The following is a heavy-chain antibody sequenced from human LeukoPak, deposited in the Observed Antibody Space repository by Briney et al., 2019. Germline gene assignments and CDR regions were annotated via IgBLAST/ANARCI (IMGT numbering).Heavy chain of an antibody. CDR1: GFIFSNYN. CDR3: ARGGSYLSAFDI. V-gene: IGHV3-30*02. J-gene: IGHJ3*02. CDR2: IRYDGSNT. Sequence: GGSLRLSCAASGFIFSNYNMHWVRQAPGKGLEWVAFIRYDGSNTYYADSVKGRFTISRDNSKNTLYLQMNSLRAEDTAVYYCARGGSYLSAFDIWGQGTMVTVSS. D-gene: IGHD1-26*01.